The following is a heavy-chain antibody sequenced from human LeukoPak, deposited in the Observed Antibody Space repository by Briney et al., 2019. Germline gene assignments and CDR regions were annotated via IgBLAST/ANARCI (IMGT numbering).Heavy chain of an antibody. CDR2: INHSGST. V-gene: IGHV4-34*01. J-gene: IGHJ4*02. CDR3: ARVTPPYLLQQLAPFDY. CDR1: GGSFSGYY. D-gene: IGHD6-13*01. Sequence: SETLSLTCAVYGGSFSGYYWSWIRQPPGKGLEWIGEINHSGSTNYNPSLKSRVTISVDTSKNQFSLKLSSVTAADTAVYYCARVTPPYLLQQLAPFDYWGQGTLVTVSS.